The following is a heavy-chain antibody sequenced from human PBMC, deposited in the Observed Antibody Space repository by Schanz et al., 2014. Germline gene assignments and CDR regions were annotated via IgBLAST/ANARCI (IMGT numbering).Heavy chain of an antibody. CDR1: GFTFSSYA. V-gene: IGHV3-23*01. D-gene: IGHD3-9*01. J-gene: IGHJ4*02. CDR3: ARVRYDILTDYYTEYYFDS. CDR2: ISGSGGDT. Sequence: EVQLLESGGGLVQPGGSLRLSCAASGFTFSSYAMSWVRQAPGKGLEWVSAISGSGGDTYYADSVKGRFTISRDNSKNTLYLQMNSLRAEDTAVYYCARVRYDILTDYYTEYYFDSWGQGTLVTVSS.